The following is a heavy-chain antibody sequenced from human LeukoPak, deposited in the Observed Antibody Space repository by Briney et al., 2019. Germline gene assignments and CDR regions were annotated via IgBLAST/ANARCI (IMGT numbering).Heavy chain of an antibody. CDR2: ISSSGKYI. V-gene: IGHV3-21*04. Sequence: RGSLRLSCASSGFNFIGYSMNWVRPAPGKGVEWVSSISSSGKYIQYADSVKGRFTISRDNDKNSLYLQVNSLRAEDTAVYYCAKDGGAGPQYYFDYWGQGTLVTVPS. CDR3: AKDGGAGPQYYFDY. CDR1: GFNFIGYS. J-gene: IGHJ4*02. D-gene: IGHD6-19*01.